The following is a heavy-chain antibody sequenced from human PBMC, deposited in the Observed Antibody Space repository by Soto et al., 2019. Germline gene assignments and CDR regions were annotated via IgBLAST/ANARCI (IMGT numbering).Heavy chain of an antibody. D-gene: IGHD3-3*01. CDR1: GYTFTSYD. J-gene: IGHJ6*02. Sequence: QVQLVQSGAEVKKPGASVKVSCKASGYTFTSYDINWVRQATGQGLEWMGWMNPNSGNTGYAQKFQGRVTMTRNTSISTAYMERSSLRSEDTAVYYCARGGYYDFWSGLPTRYYYGMDVWGQGTTVTVSS. V-gene: IGHV1-8*01. CDR2: MNPNSGNT. CDR3: ARGGYYDFWSGLPTRYYYGMDV.